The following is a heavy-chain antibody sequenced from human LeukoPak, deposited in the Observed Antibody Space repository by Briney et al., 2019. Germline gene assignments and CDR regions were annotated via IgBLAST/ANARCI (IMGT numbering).Heavy chain of an antibody. CDR3: AKGSCSGGSCYFLFDY. J-gene: IGHJ4*02. CDR1: GFTFSSYA. V-gene: IGHV3-23*01. Sequence: GGSLRLSCAASGFTFSSYAMSWVRQAPGKGREGVAGISGSGGSTYYADSVKGRFTISRYNYQNTLYLQMNSLRAEDTAVYYCAKGSCSGGSCYFLFDYWGQGTLVTVSS. CDR2: ISGSGGST. D-gene: IGHD2-15*01.